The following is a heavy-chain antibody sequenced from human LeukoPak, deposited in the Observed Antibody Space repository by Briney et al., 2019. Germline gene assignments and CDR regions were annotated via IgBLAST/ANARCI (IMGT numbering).Heavy chain of an antibody. Sequence: ASVKVSCKTSGYTFTGYYMHWVRQAPGQGLEWMGWINPNSGGTNYAQKFQGRVTMTRDTSISTAYMELSRLRSDDTAVYYCARDSSHLYANYYYYYGMDVWGQGTTVTVSS. J-gene: IGHJ6*02. V-gene: IGHV1-2*02. D-gene: IGHD3-16*01. CDR3: ARDSSHLYANYYYYYGMDV. CDR2: INPNSGGT. CDR1: GYTFTGYY.